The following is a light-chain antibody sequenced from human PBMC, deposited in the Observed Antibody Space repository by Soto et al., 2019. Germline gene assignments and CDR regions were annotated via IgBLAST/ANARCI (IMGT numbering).Light chain of an antibody. CDR2: GAS. Sequence: EIVLTQSPGTLSLSPGERATLSCRASQSVSSTYLCWYQQKPGQAPSLLIYGASSRATGIPARFSGSGSGTDFTLTISRLEPEDFAVYYCQQYVAPPFTFGQGTRVDIK. CDR1: QSVSSTY. CDR3: QQYVAPPFT. J-gene: IGKJ5*01. V-gene: IGKV3-20*01.